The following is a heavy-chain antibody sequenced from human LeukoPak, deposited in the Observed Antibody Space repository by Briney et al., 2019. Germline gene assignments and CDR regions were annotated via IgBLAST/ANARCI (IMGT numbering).Heavy chain of an antibody. J-gene: IGHJ4*02. Sequence: GGALRLSCAASGFTFSSYSMHWVRPAPGKGLEWVSSISSSSSYIYYADSVKGRFTISRDNAKNSLYLQMNSLRAEDTAVYYCARDEGYCSSTSCYSDYWGQGTLVTVSS. D-gene: IGHD2-2*01. CDR2: ISSSSSYI. CDR1: GFTFSSYS. CDR3: ARDEGYCSSTSCYSDY. V-gene: IGHV3-21*01.